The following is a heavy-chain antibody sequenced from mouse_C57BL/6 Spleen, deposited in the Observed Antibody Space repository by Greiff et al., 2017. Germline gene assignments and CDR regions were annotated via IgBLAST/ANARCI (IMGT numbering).Heavy chain of an antibody. CDR2: IHPNSGST. Sequence: VQLQQPGAELVKPGASVKLSCKASGYTFTSYWMHWVKQRPGQGLEWIGMIHPNSGSTNYNEKFKSKATLTVDKASSTAYMQLISLTSEDSAVYYCARLVDYGDYAMDYWGQGTSVTVSS. CDR1: GYTFTSYW. D-gene: IGHD2-4*01. CDR3: ARLVDYGDYAMDY. J-gene: IGHJ4*01. V-gene: IGHV1-64*01.